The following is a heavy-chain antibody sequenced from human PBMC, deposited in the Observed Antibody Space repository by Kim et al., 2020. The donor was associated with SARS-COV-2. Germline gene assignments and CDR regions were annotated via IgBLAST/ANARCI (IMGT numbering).Heavy chain of an antibody. V-gene: IGHV1-2*06. Sequence: ASVKVSCKASGYTFTGYYMHWVRQAPGQGLEWMGRINPNSGGTNYAQKFQGRVTMTRDTSISTAYMELSRLRSDDTAVYYCARVDKWYYYDSSGKFDYWGQGTLVTVSS. D-gene: IGHD3-22*01. CDR1: GYTFTGYY. CDR3: ARVDKWYYYDSSGKFDY. CDR2: INPNSGGT. J-gene: IGHJ4*02.